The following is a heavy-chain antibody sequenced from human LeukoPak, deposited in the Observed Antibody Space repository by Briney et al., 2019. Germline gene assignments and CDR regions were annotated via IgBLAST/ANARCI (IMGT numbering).Heavy chain of an antibody. CDR1: GFTFSSYS. J-gene: IGHJ4*02. CDR2: ISSSSSTI. D-gene: IGHD6-13*01. V-gene: IGHV3-48*01. CDR3: ASIAAAGRRGACDY. Sequence: GGSLRLSCAASGFTFSSYSMNWVRQAPGKGLEWVSYISSSSSTIYYADSVKGRFTISRDNAKNSLYLQMNSLRAEDTAVYYCASIAAAGRRGACDYWGQGTLVTVSS.